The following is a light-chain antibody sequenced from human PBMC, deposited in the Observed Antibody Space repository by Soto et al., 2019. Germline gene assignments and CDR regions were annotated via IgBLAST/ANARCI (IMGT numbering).Light chain of an antibody. CDR3: QSYDSSLNLYV. CDR2: GNN. V-gene: IGLV1-40*01. Sequence: QSVLTQPPSVSGAPGQRVTISCTGSNSNVGAGFDIHWYQQLPGTAPKRLIYGNNNRPSGVPDRFSGSKSGTSASLAITGLQAEDEADYYCQSYDSSLNLYVFGTGTKLTVL. CDR1: NSNVGAGFD. J-gene: IGLJ1*01.